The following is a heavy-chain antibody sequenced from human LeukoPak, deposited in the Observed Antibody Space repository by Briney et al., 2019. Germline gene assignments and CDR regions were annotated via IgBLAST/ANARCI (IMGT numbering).Heavy chain of an antibody. CDR1: GFTFDDYG. Sequence: GGSLRLSCAASGFTFDDYGMSWVRQAPGKGLEWVSGISWSGGNTGYADSVKGRFTISRDNAKNSLYLQMNSLRAEDTALYYCARDLPPAPAKAAAGIDWFDPWGQGTLVTVSS. CDR3: ARDLPPAPAKAAAGIDWFDP. CDR2: ISWSGGNT. V-gene: IGHV3-20*04. J-gene: IGHJ5*02. D-gene: IGHD6-13*01.